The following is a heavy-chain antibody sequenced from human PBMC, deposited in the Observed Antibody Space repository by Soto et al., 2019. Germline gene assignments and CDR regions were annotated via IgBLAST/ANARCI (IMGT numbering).Heavy chain of an antibody. J-gene: IGHJ4*02. CDR1: GYSFTSYW. CDR3: ARAVAAAGKAMYYFDY. Sequence: GESLKISCKGSGYSFTSYWIGWVRQMPGKGLEWMGIIYPGDSDTRYSPSFQGQVTIPADKSISTAYLQWSSLKASDTAMYYCARAVAAAGKAMYYFDYWGQGTLVTVSS. CDR2: IYPGDSDT. D-gene: IGHD6-13*01. V-gene: IGHV5-51*01.